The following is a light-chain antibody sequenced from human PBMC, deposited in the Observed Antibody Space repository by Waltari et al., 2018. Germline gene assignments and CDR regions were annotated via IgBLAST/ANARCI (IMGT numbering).Light chain of an antibody. V-gene: IGLV2-8*01. CDR1: SPDVGAYDY. J-gene: IGLJ2*01. CDR2: EVS. CDR3: SSYAGSNNLV. Sequence: QSALTQPPSASGSPGPSVTTSCPGTSPDVGAYDYFFWYQHHPGKAPKLLISEVSKRPSGVPDRFSGSRSGNTASLTVSGLQAEDEADYYCSSYAGSNNLVFGGGTKLTVL.